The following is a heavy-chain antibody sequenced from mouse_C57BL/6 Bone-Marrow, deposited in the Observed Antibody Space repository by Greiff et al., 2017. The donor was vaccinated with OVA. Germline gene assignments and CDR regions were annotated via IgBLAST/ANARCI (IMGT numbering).Heavy chain of an antibody. V-gene: IGHV5-4*03. J-gene: IGHJ1*03. Sequence: EVKLVESGGGLVKPGGSLKLSCAASGFTFSSYAMSWVRQTPEKRLEWVATISDGGSYTYYPDNVKGRFTISRDNAKNNLYLQMSHLKSEDTAMYYCARAANLRGYFDVWGTGTTVTVSS. CDR1: GFTFSSYA. CDR3: ARAANLRGYFDV. D-gene: IGHD1-3*01. CDR2: ISDGGSYT.